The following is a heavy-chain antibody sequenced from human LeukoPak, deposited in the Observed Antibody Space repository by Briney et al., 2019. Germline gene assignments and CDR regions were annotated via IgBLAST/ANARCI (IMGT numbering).Heavy chain of an antibody. J-gene: IGHJ6*03. CDR1: GGSFSGYY. CDR2: INHSGST. CDR3: ARLFGGTWIQRGSSSYMGRNYYYYYYMDV. Sequence: PSETLSLTCAVYGGSFSGYYWSWIRQPPGKGLEWIGEINHSGSTNYNPSLKSRVTISVDTSKNQFSLKLSSVTAADTAVYYCARLFGGTWIQRGSSSYMGRNYYYYYYMDVWGKGTTVTVSS. V-gene: IGHV4-34*01. D-gene: IGHD6-13*01.